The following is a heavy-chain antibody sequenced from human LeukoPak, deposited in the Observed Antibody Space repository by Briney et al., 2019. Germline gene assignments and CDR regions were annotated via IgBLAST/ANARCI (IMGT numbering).Heavy chain of an antibody. CDR3: ARVSVDTAMGPFDY. D-gene: IGHD5-18*01. J-gene: IGHJ4*02. Sequence: SETLSLTCTVSGGSTSSSSYYWGWIRQPPGKGLEWIGSIYYSGSTYYNPSLKSRLTISVDTSKDQFSLKLSSVTAADTAMYYCARVSVDTAMGPFDYWGQGTLVTVSS. CDR2: IYYSGST. V-gene: IGHV4-39*01. CDR1: GGSTSSSSYY.